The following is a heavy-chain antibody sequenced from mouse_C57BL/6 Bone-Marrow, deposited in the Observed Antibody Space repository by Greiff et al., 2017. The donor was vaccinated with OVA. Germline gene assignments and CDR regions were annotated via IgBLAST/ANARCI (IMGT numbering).Heavy chain of an antibody. CDR2: IDPETGGT. CDR1: GYTFTDYE. Sequence: VQLVESGAELVRPGASVTLSCKASGYTFTDYEMHWVKQTPVHGLEWIGAIDPETGGTAYNQKFKGKAILTADKSSSTAYMELRSLTSEDSAVXYCTRGYSNYYAMDYWGQGTSVTVSS. V-gene: IGHV1-15*01. CDR3: TRGYSNYYAMDY. D-gene: IGHD2-5*01. J-gene: IGHJ4*01.